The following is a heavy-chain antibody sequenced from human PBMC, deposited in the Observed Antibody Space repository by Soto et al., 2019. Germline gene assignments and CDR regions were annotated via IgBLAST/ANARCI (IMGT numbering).Heavy chain of an antibody. CDR1: GGSISISSYY. CDR3: ARALGQWLIRYFDH. D-gene: IGHD6-19*01. CDR2: IYYSGST. V-gene: IGHV4-39*01. Sequence: SETLSLTCTVSGGSISISSYYWVWIRQPPGNGLEWIGNIYYSGSTNYSPSLKSRVTISVDTSKNQFSLKLSSVTAADTAVYYCARALGQWLIRYFDHWGQGTLVTVSS. J-gene: IGHJ4*02.